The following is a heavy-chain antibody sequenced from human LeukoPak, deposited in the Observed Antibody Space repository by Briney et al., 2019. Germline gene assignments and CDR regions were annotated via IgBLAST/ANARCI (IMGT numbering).Heavy chain of an antibody. CDR1: GFTFSNAW. CDR3: TTVNDFWSGYQYN. D-gene: IGHD3-3*01. CDR2: IKSKTDGGKT. V-gene: IGHV3-15*01. Sequence: GGSLRLSCAASGFTFSNAWMSWVRQAPGKGLEWVGRIKSKTDGGKTDYAAPVKGRFTISRDDSKNTLYLQMNSLKTEDTAVYYCTTVNDFWSGYQYNWGQGTLVTVSS. J-gene: IGHJ4*02.